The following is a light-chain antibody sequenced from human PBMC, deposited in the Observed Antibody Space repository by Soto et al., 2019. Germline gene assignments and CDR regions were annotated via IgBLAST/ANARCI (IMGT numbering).Light chain of an antibody. CDR3: QQSYSTPFT. J-gene: IGKJ5*01. V-gene: IGKV1-39*01. CDR1: QSISSY. Sequence: DIQMTQSPSSLSASVGDRVTITCRASQSISSYLNWYQQKPGKAPKLLMYAASSLQSGVPSRFSGSGSGTDFILTISSLQPEDFATYYCQQSYSTPFTFGQATRLEIK. CDR2: AAS.